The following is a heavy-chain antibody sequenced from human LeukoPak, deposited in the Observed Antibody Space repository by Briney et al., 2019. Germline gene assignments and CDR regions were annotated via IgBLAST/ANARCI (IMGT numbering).Heavy chain of an antibody. Sequence: GGSLRLSCVVSGFTFSSYAMSWVRQAPGKGLEWVSTISGSGGSTYYADSVKGRFTISRDNSKNTLCLQMNSLRAEDTAVYYCAKEALAGVYFDYWGQGTLVTVSS. CDR3: AKEALAGVYFDY. V-gene: IGHV3-23*01. CDR2: ISGSGGST. CDR1: GFTFSSYA. J-gene: IGHJ4*02. D-gene: IGHD6-19*01.